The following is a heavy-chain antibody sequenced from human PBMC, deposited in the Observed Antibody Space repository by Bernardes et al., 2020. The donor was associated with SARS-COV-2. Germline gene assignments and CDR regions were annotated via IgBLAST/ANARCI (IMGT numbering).Heavy chain of an antibody. Sequence: SETLSLTCTVSDDSISNYYCSWIRQPPGKGLEWIGSIYNSGTTTYNPSLKSRVTISLDASKNQLSLRLTSVTSADSAIYYCAATKQWLASDNWGQGTLVTVSS. CDR2: IYNSGTT. CDR1: DDSISNYY. CDR3: AATKQWLASDN. D-gene: IGHD6-19*01. J-gene: IGHJ4*02. V-gene: IGHV4-59*03.